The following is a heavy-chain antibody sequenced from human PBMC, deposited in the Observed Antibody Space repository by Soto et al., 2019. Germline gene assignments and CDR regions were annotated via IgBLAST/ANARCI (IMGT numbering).Heavy chain of an antibody. Sequence: QGQLVQTGDEMTEPGASVQVSCKASGYTFINYGVSWVRQAPGQGLEWMGWISGNTGKANYAQNLQGRVTMTTDTSTNTAYMELRSLRSDDTAVYYCARDWNCSNTRCQNCFDPWGQGTLVTVSS. V-gene: IGHV1-18*01. CDR2: ISGNTGKA. J-gene: IGHJ5*02. CDR1: GYTFINYG. CDR3: ARDWNCSNTRCQNCFDP. D-gene: IGHD2-2*01.